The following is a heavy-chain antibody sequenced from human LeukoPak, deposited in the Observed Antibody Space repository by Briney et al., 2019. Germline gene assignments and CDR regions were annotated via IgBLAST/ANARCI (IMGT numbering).Heavy chain of an antibody. CDR1: GGSFSGYY. D-gene: IGHD2-21*01. V-gene: IGHV4-34*01. CDR3: ARDSSSYGMDV. Sequence: SETLSLTCAVYGGSFSGYYWSWFRQPPGKGLEWIGEINHSGSTNYNPSLKSRVTISVDTSKNQFSLKLSSVTAADTAVYYCARDSSSYGMDVWGQGTTVTVSS. J-gene: IGHJ6*02. CDR2: INHSGST.